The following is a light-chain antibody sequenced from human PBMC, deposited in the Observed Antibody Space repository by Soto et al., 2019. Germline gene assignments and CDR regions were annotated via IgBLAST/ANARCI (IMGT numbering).Light chain of an antibody. CDR2: DVS. V-gene: IGLV2-11*01. CDR3: CSYAGSYTFKV. CDR1: SSDVGGYNY. J-gene: IGLJ1*01. Sequence: QSALTQPRSVSGSPGQSVTISCTGTSSDVGGYNYVSWYQQHPGKAPKLIIYDVSKRPSGVPDRFSGSKSGNTASLTISGLQAEDEADYYCCSYAGSYTFKVFGTGTKVTVL.